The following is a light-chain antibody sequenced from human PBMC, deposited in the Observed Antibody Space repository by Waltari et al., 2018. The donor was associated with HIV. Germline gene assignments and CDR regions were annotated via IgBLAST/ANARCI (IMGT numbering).Light chain of an antibody. Sequence: QSALTQPPSASGSPGQSVTISCTGKTSDVGAYNYFSWYQQHPGKAPKLMIYEVFKRPSGVPDRFSGSKSGNTASLTVSGLQAEDEADYYCTSYAGRNTLVFGGGTKLTVL. CDR1: TSDVGAYNY. J-gene: IGLJ2*01. CDR3: TSYAGRNTLV. CDR2: EVF. V-gene: IGLV2-8*01.